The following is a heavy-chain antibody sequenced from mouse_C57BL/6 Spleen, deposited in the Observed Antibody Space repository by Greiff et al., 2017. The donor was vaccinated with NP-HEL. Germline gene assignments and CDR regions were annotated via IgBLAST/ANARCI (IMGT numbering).Heavy chain of an antibody. D-gene: IGHD3-2*01. CDR1: GYAFTNYL. J-gene: IGHJ3*01. Sequence: VQLQQSGAELVRPGTSVKVSCKASGYAFTNYLIAWVKQRPGQGLEWIGVINPGSGGTNYNEKFKGKATLTADKSSSTAYMQLSSLTSEDSAVYFCARSPRQLAWFAYWGQGTLVTVSA. CDR3: ARSPRQLAWFAY. V-gene: IGHV1-54*01. CDR2: INPGSGGT.